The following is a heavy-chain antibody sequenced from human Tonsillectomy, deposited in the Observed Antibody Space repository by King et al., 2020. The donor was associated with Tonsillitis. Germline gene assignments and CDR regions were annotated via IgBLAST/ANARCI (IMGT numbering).Heavy chain of an antibody. D-gene: IGHD3-16*01. J-gene: IGHJ4*02. CDR3: AKVSQQAMITFGAFDY. CDR1: GFTFSSSG. CDR2: ISYDGSNK. Sequence: QRVQSGGGVVQPGRSLRLSCAASGFTFSSSGMHWGRQAPGKGLEWVAVISYDGSNKYYADSVKGRFTISRDNSKNTLYLRMNSLRAEVTAVYYCAKVSQQAMITFGAFDYWGQGTLVTVSS. V-gene: IGHV3-30*18.